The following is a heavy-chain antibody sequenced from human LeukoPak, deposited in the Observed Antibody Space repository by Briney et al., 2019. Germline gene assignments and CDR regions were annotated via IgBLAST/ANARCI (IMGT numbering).Heavy chain of an antibody. CDR2: MNPNSGNT. CDR3: ARSHRSLYEPNAFDI. V-gene: IGHV1-8*03. J-gene: IGHJ3*02. Sequence: SVKVSCKASGYTFTSYDINWVRQATGQGLEWMGWMNPNSGNTGYAQKFQGRVTITRNTSISTAYMELSSLRSEDTAVYYCARSHRSLYEPNAFDIWGQGTMVTVSS. D-gene: IGHD1-14*01. CDR1: GYTFTSYD.